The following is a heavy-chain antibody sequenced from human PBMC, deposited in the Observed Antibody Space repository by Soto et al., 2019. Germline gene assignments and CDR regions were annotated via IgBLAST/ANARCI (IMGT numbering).Heavy chain of an antibody. CDR1: GFTFSSYS. D-gene: IGHD6-13*01. Sequence: KPAGSLRLSCAASGFTFSSYSMNWVRQAPGKGLEWVSSISSSSSYIYYADSVKGRFTISRDNAKNSLYLQMNSLRAEDTAVYYCARGSSSWLDYWGQGTLVTVSS. CDR3: ARGSSSWLDY. J-gene: IGHJ4*02. CDR2: ISSSSSYI. V-gene: IGHV3-21*01.